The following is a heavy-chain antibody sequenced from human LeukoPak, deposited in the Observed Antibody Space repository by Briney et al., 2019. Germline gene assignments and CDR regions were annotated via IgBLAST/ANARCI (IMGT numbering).Heavy chain of an antibody. J-gene: IGHJ4*02. V-gene: IGHV5-51*01. CDR1: GYNYW. Sequence: GESLKISCKASGYNYWIAWVRQMPAKGLEWMGIIYFGDSDTRYSPSFEGQVTLSADKSISTAYLQWSSVKASDTAMYFCARHSYGLDYWGQGTLVTVSS. CDR2: IYFGDSDT. D-gene: IGHD3-10*01. CDR3: ARHSYGLDY.